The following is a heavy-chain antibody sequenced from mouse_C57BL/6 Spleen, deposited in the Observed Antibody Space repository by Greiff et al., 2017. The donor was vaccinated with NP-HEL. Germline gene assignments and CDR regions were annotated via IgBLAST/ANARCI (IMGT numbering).Heavy chain of an antibody. CDR1: GYTFTSSG. Sequence: QVQLKESGAELARPGASVKLSCKASGYTFTSSGISWVKQRTGQGLEWIGEIYPRSGNTYYNEKFKGKATLTADKSSSTAYMELRSLTSEDSAVYFCASTTVVPYAMDYWGQGTSVTVSS. V-gene: IGHV1-81*01. CDR3: ASTTVVPYAMDY. J-gene: IGHJ4*01. D-gene: IGHD1-1*01. CDR2: IYPRSGNT.